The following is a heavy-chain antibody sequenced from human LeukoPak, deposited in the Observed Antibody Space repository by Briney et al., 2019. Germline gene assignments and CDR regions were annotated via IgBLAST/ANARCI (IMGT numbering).Heavy chain of an antibody. Sequence: SETLSLTCTASGGSIISYYWSWIRQPPGKGLEWIGYIYYNGRTTYHPSLTRRVTISVDTSNNQFSLNLSSVSAADTAVYYCARHGGTPAINDAFDIWGQGTMVTVSS. CDR2: IYYNGRT. CDR1: GGSIISYY. V-gene: IGHV4-59*08. J-gene: IGHJ3*02. CDR3: ARHGGTPAINDAFDI. D-gene: IGHD1/OR15-1a*01.